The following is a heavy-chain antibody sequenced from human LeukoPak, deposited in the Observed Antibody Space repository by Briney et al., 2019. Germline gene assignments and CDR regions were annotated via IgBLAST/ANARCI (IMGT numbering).Heavy chain of an antibody. CDR1: GFTFDDYA. Sequence: GGSLRLSCAGSGFTFDDYAMHWVRQAPGKGLEWVALISGDGGSTYYADSVKGRFTISRDNSKNTLYLQMNSLRAEDTAVYYCAKDSRRELRLRLGELSSYFDYWGQGTLVTVSS. CDR3: AKDSRRELRLRLGELSSYFDY. J-gene: IGHJ4*02. V-gene: IGHV3-43*02. D-gene: IGHD3-16*02. CDR2: ISGDGGST.